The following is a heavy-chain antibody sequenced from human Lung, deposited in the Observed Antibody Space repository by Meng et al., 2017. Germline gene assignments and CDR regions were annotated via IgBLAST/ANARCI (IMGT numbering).Heavy chain of an antibody. CDR2: IKSKVDGGTT. J-gene: IGHJ5*02. Sequence: VQVVESGGGLLKPGGSLCISCLASGGTFRNVWMTWVRQAPGKGLEWVGRIKSKVDGGTTDFAAPVKGRFTISRDDAQNTLYLQMDSLKTEDTAVYYCTTDLPFTEGGVITTWGQGTLVTVSS. CDR3: TTDLPFTEGGVITT. V-gene: IGHV3-15*01. D-gene: IGHD3-16*02. CDR1: GGTFRNVW.